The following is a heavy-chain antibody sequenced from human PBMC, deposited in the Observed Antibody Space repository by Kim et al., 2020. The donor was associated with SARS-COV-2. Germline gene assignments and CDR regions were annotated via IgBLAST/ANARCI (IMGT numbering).Heavy chain of an antibody. CDR2: IRKKADGGTT. V-gene: IGHV3-15*05. CDR3: TDGLQH. CDR1: EFNFNNAW. J-gene: IGHJ1*01. Sequence: GGSLRLSCAASEFNFNNAWMRWVRQAPGKGLGWVGLIRKKADGGTTGYAAPVKDRFIISRDDSKNTLYLQMNSLKTEDTAVYYCTDGLQHWGHGTLVTVS.